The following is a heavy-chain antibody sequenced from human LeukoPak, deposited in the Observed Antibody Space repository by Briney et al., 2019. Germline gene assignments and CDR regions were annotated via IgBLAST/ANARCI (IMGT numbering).Heavy chain of an antibody. V-gene: IGHV4-39*07. CDR1: GGSISTSNYY. CDR3: ARVRRLLGIDGPFDY. D-gene: IGHD7-27*01. J-gene: IGHJ4*02. CDR2: IFYSGST. Sequence: SETLFLTCTVSGGSISTSNYYWGWIRQPPGKGLEWIGNIFYSGSTCYSPSLRSRVTISLDTSRNQFSLKLNSVTAADTAVYYCARVRRLLGIDGPFDYWGQGTLVTVSS.